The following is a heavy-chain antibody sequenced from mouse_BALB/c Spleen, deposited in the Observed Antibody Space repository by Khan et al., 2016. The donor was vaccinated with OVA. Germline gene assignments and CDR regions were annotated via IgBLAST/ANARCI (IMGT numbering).Heavy chain of an antibody. Sequence: QVQLKESGPGLVQPSQSLSITCTVSGFSLNTYGIHWIRQSQGKGLEWLGVIRSGGSTDYNGAFISRLNITKDNSKSQVFFQFRSLQADDTAIYYCGRNSYMYGFTDWGQGTLVTVSA. CDR1: GFSLNTYG. CDR3: GRNSYMYGFTD. D-gene: IGHD2-14*01. V-gene: IGHV2-2*01. CDR2: IRSGGST. J-gene: IGHJ3*01.